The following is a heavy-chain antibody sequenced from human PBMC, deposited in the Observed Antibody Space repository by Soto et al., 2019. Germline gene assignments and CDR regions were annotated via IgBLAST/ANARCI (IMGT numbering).Heavy chain of an antibody. CDR3: VRDGVYSGYDPDY. Sequence: PGGSLRLSCAASGFTFSSYSMDWVRQDPGKGLEWVSYISSSSSTIYYADSVKGRFTISRDNAKNSLYLQMNSLRDEDTAVYYCVRDGVYSGYDPDYWGQGTLVTVSS. CDR1: GFTFSSYS. J-gene: IGHJ4*02. CDR2: ISSSSSTI. D-gene: IGHD5-12*01. V-gene: IGHV3-48*02.